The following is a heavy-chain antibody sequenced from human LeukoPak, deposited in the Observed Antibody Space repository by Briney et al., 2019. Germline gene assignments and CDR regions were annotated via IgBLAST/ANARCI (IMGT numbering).Heavy chain of an antibody. D-gene: IGHD2-2*01. J-gene: IGHJ5*02. CDR3: ARLSLSCSSTSCYEWFDP. V-gene: IGHV1-8*03. CDR1: GYTFTSYD. Sequence: ASVKVSCKASGYTFTSYDINWVRQATGQGLEWMGSANPNSGNTGYAQKFQGRVTITRNTSISTAYMELSSLRSEDTAVYYCARLSLSCSSTSCYEWFDPWGQGTLVTVSS. CDR2: ANPNSGNT.